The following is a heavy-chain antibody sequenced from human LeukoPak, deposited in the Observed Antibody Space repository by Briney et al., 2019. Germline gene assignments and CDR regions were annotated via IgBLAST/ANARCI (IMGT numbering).Heavy chain of an antibody. V-gene: IGHV3-23*01. CDR3: AEGHRWHVY. CDR1: GFTFTSYA. J-gene: IGHJ4*02. Sequence: GGSLRLSCAASGFTFTSYAMSWVRQAPGKGLEWVSGISNSGGNTYYADSVKGRFTISRDNSKNTLYLQMKSLRVDDTAVYYCAEGHRWHVYWGQGTLVTVSS. D-gene: IGHD4-23*01. CDR2: ISNSGGNT.